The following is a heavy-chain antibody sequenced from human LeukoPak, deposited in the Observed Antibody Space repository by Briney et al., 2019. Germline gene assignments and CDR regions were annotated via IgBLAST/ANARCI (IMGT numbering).Heavy chain of an antibody. CDR1: GFTFDDYA. D-gene: IGHD4-17*01. V-gene: IGHV3-43D*03. J-gene: IGHJ4*02. CDR2: ISWDGGST. Sequence: PGGSLRLSCAASGFTFDDYAMHWVRQAPGKGLEWVSLISWDGGSTYYADSVKGRFTISRDNSKNSLYLQMNSLRAEDTALYYCAKDWSGDYPQYYFDYWGQGTLVTVSS. CDR3: AKDWSGDYPQYYFDY.